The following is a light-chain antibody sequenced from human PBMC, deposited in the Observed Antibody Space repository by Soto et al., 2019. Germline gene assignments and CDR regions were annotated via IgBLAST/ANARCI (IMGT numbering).Light chain of an antibody. V-gene: IGLV2-14*01. Sequence: QSALTQPASVSGSPGQSITISCTGTSSDVGTFDYVSWFQHHPGKAPKLVIYEVSSRASGVSDRFSGSRSGNTASLTISGLQAEDESDYYCSSYTSSSTWVFGGGTKLTVL. CDR2: EVS. CDR3: SSYTSSSTWV. CDR1: SSDVGTFDY. J-gene: IGLJ3*02.